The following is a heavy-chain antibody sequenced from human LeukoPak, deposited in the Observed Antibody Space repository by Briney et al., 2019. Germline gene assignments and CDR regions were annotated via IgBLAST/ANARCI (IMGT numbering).Heavy chain of an antibody. Sequence: SETLSLTCTVSGDSISSTTYYWGWVRQSPGKGLEWIGSIYLSGTTYYTPSLKSRVTISVDTSKNQLFLRLSSMTAADTAVYYCASGDYNIGWFAPWGQGTLVIVSS. CDR2: IYLSGTT. V-gene: IGHV4-39*01. D-gene: IGHD2-21*01. J-gene: IGHJ5*02. CDR1: GDSISSTTYY. CDR3: ASGDYNIGWFAP.